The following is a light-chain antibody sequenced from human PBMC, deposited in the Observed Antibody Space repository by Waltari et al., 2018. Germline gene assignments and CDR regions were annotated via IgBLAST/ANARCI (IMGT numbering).Light chain of an antibody. V-gene: IGKV2-28*01. Sequence: IVMTQSPLSLPVTTGEPASFSCRSSQNLLHGIGNNYLDWYLQKPGQSPHLLIYLGSSRASGVPDRFSGSGSGTDFTLRISRVEAEDVGIYYCMQTLQTPRTFGQGTKLEI. CDR1: QNLLHGIGNNY. CDR3: MQTLQTPRT. CDR2: LGS. J-gene: IGKJ2*01.